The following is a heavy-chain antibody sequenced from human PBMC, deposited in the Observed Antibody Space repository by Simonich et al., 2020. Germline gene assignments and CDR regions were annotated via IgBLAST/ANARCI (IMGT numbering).Heavy chain of an antibody. CDR3: ARGGVRSSSWYWYFDL. CDR1: GYTFTGYY. CDR2: INPTSGRP. D-gene: IGHD6-13*01. J-gene: IGHJ2*01. Sequence: QVQLVQSGAEVKKPGASVKVSCKASGYTFTGYYMHWVRQAAGQGLGGMGWINPTSGRPKDAKKVQGMVTMTMDTSISTDYRELSRLRSDDTAVYYCARGGVRSSSWYWYFDLWGRGTLVTFSS. V-gene: IGHV1-2*02.